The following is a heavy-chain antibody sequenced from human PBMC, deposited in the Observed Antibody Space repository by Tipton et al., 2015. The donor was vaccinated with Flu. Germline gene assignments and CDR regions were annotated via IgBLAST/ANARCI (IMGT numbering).Heavy chain of an antibody. Sequence: TLSLTCAVYGGSFSGYYWSWIRQPPGKGLEWIGEINHSGSTNYNPSLKSRVTISVDTSKNQFSLKLSSVTAADTAVYYCARWSLPDGNYFDYWGQGTLVTVSS. CDR3: ARWSLPDGNYFDY. CDR2: INHSGST. CDR1: GGSFSGYY. J-gene: IGHJ4*02. V-gene: IGHV4-34*01.